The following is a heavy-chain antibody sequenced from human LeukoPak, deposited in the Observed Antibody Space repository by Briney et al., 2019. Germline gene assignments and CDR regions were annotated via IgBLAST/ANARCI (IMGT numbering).Heavy chain of an antibody. V-gene: IGHV5-51*01. CDR2: IYPGDCDT. D-gene: IGHD2-15*01. CDR3: ARRCSGGNCYSFDY. CDR1: GYIFSSYW. J-gene: IGHJ4*02. Sequence: GESLQISCEGSGYIFSSYWIGWGRQPPGKGPEGRGVIYPGDCDTRYSPSFQGQVTISADKSISTAYLQWSSLKASDSAMYYCARRCSGGNCYSFDYWGQGSLVTVSS.